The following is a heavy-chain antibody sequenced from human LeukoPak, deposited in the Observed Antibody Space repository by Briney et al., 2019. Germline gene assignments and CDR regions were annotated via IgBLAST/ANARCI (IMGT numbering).Heavy chain of an antibody. CDR2: IYYSGST. V-gene: IGHV4-59*01. D-gene: IGHD3-9*01. CDR3: ARVGRIYDILTGYHYYFDY. Sequence: PSETLSLTCTVSGGSLSSYYWSWIRQPPGKGLEWIGDIYYSGSTNYNPSLKSRVTISVDTSKTHFSLKLSSVTAADTAVYYCARVGRIYDILTGYHYYFDYWGQGTLVTVSS. J-gene: IGHJ4*02. CDR1: GGSLSSYY.